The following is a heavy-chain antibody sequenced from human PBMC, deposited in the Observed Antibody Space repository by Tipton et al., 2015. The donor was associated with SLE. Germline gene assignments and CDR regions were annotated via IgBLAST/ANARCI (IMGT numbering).Heavy chain of an antibody. CDR3: ATLTGTGYYFDY. Sequence: SLRLSCAASGFTFSIYAMHWVRQAPGKGLEWVAVISYDGSNKYYADSVKGRFTISRDNSKNTLYLQMNSLRAEDTAVYYCATLTGTGYYFDYWGQGTLVTVSS. CDR1: GFTFSIYA. J-gene: IGHJ4*02. CDR2: ISYDGSNK. D-gene: IGHD1-7*01. V-gene: IGHV3-30*04.